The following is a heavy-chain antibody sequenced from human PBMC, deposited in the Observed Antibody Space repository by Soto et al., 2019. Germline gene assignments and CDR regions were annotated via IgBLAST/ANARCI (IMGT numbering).Heavy chain of an antibody. J-gene: IGHJ3*02. D-gene: IGHD1-26*01. Sequence: EAQLLESGGDLVQPGGSLRLSCAASGFTFSSYATSWVRQAPGKGLEWVSAISGSGGSTYYADSVKGRFTISRDNSKNTVFLQMNSLRADDTAVYYCSGLRRWVGATSDRAFDIWGQGTMVTVSS. CDR2: ISGSGGST. V-gene: IGHV3-23*01. CDR1: GFTFSSYA. CDR3: SGLRRWVGATSDRAFDI.